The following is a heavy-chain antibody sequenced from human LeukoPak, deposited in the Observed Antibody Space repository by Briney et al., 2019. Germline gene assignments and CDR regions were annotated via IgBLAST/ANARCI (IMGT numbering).Heavy chain of an antibody. Sequence: GGSLRLSCAASGFTFNTYEMNWVRRAPGKGLEWVSVISGSGGGIYYADFVKGRFTISRDNSKNTLYLQMNSLRVEDTAAYYCAKAYGSGSNGVYHFDYWGQGTLVTVSS. CDR1: GFTFNTYE. D-gene: IGHD3-10*01. CDR3: AKAYGSGSNGVYHFDY. J-gene: IGHJ4*02. V-gene: IGHV3-23*01. CDR2: ISGSGGGI.